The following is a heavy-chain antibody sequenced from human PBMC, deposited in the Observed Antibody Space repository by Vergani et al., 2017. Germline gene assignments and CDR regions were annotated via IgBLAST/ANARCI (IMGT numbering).Heavy chain of an antibody. Sequence: EVQLLESGGGLVQPGGSLRLSCAASGFTFSSYAMSWVRQAPGQGLEWVSAISGSGDSTYYADSVKGRFTISRDNSKNTLDLPMNSLRAEDTAVFHCAKGRGYCSGGSCYAYYFDYWGQGTLVTVSS. CDR3: AKGRGYCSGGSCYAYYFDY. D-gene: IGHD2-15*01. CDR2: ISGSGDST. J-gene: IGHJ4*02. V-gene: IGHV3-23*01. CDR1: GFTFSSYA.